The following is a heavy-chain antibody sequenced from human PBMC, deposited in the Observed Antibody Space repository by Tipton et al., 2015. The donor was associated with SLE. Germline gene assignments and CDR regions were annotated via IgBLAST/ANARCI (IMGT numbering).Heavy chain of an antibody. V-gene: IGHV4-38-2*02. CDR3: ARHEDYYGSKRYFDL. CDR2: IYHSGST. CDR1: GYSISSAYY. D-gene: IGHD3-10*01. Sequence: TLSLTCTVSGYSISSAYYWGWIRQSPGKGLEWIGSIYHSGSTYYNPSLKSRVTISVDTSKSQFSLNLISVTAADTAVYYCARHEDYYGSKRYFDLWGRGTLVTVSS. J-gene: IGHJ2*01.